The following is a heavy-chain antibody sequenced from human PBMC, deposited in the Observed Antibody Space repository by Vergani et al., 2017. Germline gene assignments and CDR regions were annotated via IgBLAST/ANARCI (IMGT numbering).Heavy chain of an antibody. CDR1: GGSFNTYY. Sequence: QVQLQDSGPGLVKPSETLSLTCTVSGGSFNTYYWSWIRQSPGKGLEWIGYIYSTGSTNYNPSLNSRVTMSVDTSKNQFSLRLNSVTAADTAVYYCARVGHLVAVTGEGPSLDLWGRGTLVTVSS. D-gene: IGHD2-21*02. J-gene: IGHJ2*01. V-gene: IGHV4-59*08. CDR3: ARVGHLVAVTGEGPSLDL. CDR2: IYSTGST.